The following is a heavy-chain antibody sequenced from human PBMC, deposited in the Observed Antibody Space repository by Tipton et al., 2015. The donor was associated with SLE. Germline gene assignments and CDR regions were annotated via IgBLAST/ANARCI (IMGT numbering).Heavy chain of an antibody. Sequence: RSLRLSCAASGFTFSSYAMHWVRQAPGKGLEWVAVISYDGSNKYYADSVKGRFTISRDNSKNTLYLQMNSLRAEDTAVYYCARVTGSSGWYGDWGQGTLVTVPS. CDR2: ISYDGSNK. V-gene: IGHV3-30*04. CDR1: GFTFSSYA. J-gene: IGHJ4*02. D-gene: IGHD6-19*01. CDR3: ARVTGSSGWYGD.